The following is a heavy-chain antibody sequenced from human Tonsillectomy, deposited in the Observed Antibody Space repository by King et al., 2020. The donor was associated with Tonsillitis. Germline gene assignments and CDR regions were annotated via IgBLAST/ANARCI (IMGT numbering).Heavy chain of an antibody. Sequence: VQLQQWGAGLLKPSETLSLTCAVYGGSFSGYYWSWIRQPPGKGLEWIGEINHSGSTNYNPSLKSRVTISVDTSKNQFSLKLSSVTAADTAVYYCARITALVGAFGGLDYWGQGTLVTVSS. V-gene: IGHV4-34*01. CDR3: ARITALVGAFGGLDY. D-gene: IGHD1-26*01. CDR2: INHSGST. J-gene: IGHJ4*02. CDR1: GGSFSGYY.